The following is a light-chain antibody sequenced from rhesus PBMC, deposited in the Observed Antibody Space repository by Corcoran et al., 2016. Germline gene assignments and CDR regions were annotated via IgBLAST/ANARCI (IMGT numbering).Light chain of an antibody. CDR2: KAS. J-gene: IGKJ1*01. Sequence: DIQMTQSPPSLSASVGDTVTITCRASQGISTWLAWYQQKPGKAPKGLISKASSLKNGVPSRFSGSGSGKGFPLTLSSLQSEDFGTYYCQQYNSAPWTFGQGTKVEIK. CDR3: QQYNSAPWT. CDR1: QGISTW. V-gene: IGKV1-21*01.